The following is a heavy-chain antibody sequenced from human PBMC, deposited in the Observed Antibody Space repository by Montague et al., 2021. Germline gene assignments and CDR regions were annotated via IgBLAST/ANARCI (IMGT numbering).Heavy chain of an antibody. CDR2: IYYSGST. V-gene: IGHV4-31*11. Sequence: TLSLTCAVSGGSTSSTAYYWSWIRQHPGKGLEWIGYIYYSGSTYYNPSLKSRVTISVDTSQNQFSLNLNSVTAADTAVYYCARVGATVTAPFDFWGQGTLVTVSS. J-gene: IGHJ4*02. CDR3: ARVGATVTAPFDF. D-gene: IGHD4-17*01. CDR1: GGSTSSTAYY.